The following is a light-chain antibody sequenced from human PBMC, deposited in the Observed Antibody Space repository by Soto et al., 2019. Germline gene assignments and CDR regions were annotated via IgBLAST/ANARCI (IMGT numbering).Light chain of an antibody. CDR1: QSLSTW. J-gene: IGKJ1*01. V-gene: IGKV1-5*01. CDR2: DAS. CDR3: QQYNDYWT. Sequence: DIQMTQSPSTLSASVGDRVIIACRASQSLSTWLAWYQQKPGKAPKVLIYDASSLESGVPSRFSGSGSGTEFTLTISSLQPYDFATYYCQQYNDYWTFGPGTKVEIK.